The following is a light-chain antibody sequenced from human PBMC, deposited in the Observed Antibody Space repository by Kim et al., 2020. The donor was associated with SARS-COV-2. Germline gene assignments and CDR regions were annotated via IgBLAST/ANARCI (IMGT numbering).Light chain of an antibody. CDR2: EDN. J-gene: IGLJ2*01. Sequence: KTVTISCTGSSGSIATNYVQWYQQRPCSAPTTVIYEDNQSPSGVPDRFSGSIDRSANSASLTISGLKTEDEADYYCQSYDSSNHVVFGGGTQLTVL. CDR1: SGSIATNY. V-gene: IGLV6-57*02. CDR3: QSYDSSNHVV.